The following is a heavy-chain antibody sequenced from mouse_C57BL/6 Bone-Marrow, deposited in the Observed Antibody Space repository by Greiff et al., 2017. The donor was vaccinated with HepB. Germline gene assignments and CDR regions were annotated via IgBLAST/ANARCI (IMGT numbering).Heavy chain of an antibody. D-gene: IGHD1-1*01. V-gene: IGHV1-39*01. CDR1: GYSFTDYN. CDR2: INPNYGTT. CDR3: ARPRYGSSYERFAY. Sequence: EVQLQESGPELVKPGASVKISCKASGYSFTDYNMNWVKQSNGKSLEWIGVINPNYGTTSYNQKFKGKATLTVDQSSSTAYMQLNSLTSEDSAVYYCARPRYGSSYERFAYWGQGTLVTVSA. J-gene: IGHJ3*01.